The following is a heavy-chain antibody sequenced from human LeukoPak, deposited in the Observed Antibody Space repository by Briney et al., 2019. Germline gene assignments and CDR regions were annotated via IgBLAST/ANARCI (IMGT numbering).Heavy chain of an antibody. CDR1: GYTFTSYY. Sequence: GASAKVPCKASGYTFTSYYMHWVRQAPGQGLEWMGIINPSGGSTSYAQKFQGRVTMTRDTSTSTVYMELSSLKSEDTAVYYCASDDCIVGGDCYREFDIWGQGTMVTVSS. J-gene: IGHJ3*02. CDR3: ASDDCIVGGDCYREFDI. D-gene: IGHD2-21*01. V-gene: IGHV1-46*01. CDR2: INPSGGST.